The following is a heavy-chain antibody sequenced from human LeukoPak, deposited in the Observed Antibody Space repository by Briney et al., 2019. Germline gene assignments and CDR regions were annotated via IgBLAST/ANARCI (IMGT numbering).Heavy chain of an antibody. D-gene: IGHD6-19*01. CDR1: GFTFSSYA. CDR2: ISGSGGST. V-gene: IGHV3-23*01. Sequence: PGGSLRLSCAASGFTFSSYAMSWVRQAPGKGLEWVSAISGSGGSTYYADSVKGRFTIFRDNSKNTLYLQMNSLRAEDTAVYYCAKDRDSSGWYDAFDIWGQGTMVTVSS. J-gene: IGHJ3*02. CDR3: AKDRDSSGWYDAFDI.